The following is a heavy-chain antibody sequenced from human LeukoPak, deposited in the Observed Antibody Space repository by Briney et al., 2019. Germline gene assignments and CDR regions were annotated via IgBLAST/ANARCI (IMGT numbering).Heavy chain of an antibody. J-gene: IGHJ4*02. CDR2: IYYSGST. D-gene: IGHD4-17*01. Sequence: SETLSLTCTVSGGSISSSSYYWGWIRQPPGKGLEWIGSIYYSGSTYYNPSLKSRVTISVDTSKNQFSPKLSSVTAADTAVYYCARYGDYVGYFDYWGQGTLVTVSS. CDR3: ARYGDYVGYFDY. CDR1: GGSISSSSYY. V-gene: IGHV4-39*01.